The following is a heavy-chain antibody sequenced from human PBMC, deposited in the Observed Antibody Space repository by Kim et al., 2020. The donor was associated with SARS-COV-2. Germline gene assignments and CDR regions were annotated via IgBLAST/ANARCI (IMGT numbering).Heavy chain of an antibody. Sequence: GGSLRLSCAASGFTFSSYAMSWVRQAPGKGLEWVSAISGSGGSTYYADSVKGRFTISRDNSKNTLYLQMNSLRAEDTAVYYCAKVKGGGSSWFDAFDIWGQGTMVTVSS. J-gene: IGHJ3*02. CDR1: GFTFSSYA. D-gene: IGHD6-13*01. CDR3: AKVKGGGSSWFDAFDI. CDR2: ISGSGGST. V-gene: IGHV3-23*01.